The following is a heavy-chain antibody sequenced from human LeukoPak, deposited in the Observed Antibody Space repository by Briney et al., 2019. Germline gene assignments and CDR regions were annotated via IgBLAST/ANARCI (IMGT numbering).Heavy chain of an antibody. Sequence: GGSQRLSCAAFGFTFSSYAMSWVRQAPGKGLEWVSAISGSGGSTYYADSVKGRFTISRDNSKNTLYLQMNSLRAEDTAVYYCAARPGGDYYDSSGYYFDYWGQGTLVTVSS. V-gene: IGHV3-23*01. CDR2: ISGSGGST. CDR1: GFTFSSYA. D-gene: IGHD3-22*01. CDR3: AARPGGDYYDSSGYYFDY. J-gene: IGHJ4*02.